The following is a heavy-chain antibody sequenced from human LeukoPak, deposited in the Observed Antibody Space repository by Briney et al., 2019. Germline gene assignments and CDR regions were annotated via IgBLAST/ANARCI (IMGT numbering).Heavy chain of an antibody. D-gene: IGHD3-16*01. CDR3: ARGAQYYDYIWGSPDH. V-gene: IGHV1-18*01. CDR1: GYTFTSYG. J-gene: IGHJ4*02. CDR2: ISAYNGNT. Sequence: ASVKVSCKASGYTFTSYGISWVRQAPGQGLEWMGWISAYNGNTNYAQKLQGRVTMTTDTSTSTAYMELRSLRSDDTAVYYCARGAQYYDYIWGSPDHWGQGTLVTVSS.